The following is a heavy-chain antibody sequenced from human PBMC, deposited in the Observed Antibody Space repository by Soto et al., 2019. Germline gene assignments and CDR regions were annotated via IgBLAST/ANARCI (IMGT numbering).Heavy chain of an antibody. CDR2: IFSSGST. CDR3: AREGSYSAYNFAHGIQLWSFDF. J-gene: IGHJ4*02. CDR1: GGSINTFY. D-gene: IGHD5-12*01. V-gene: IGHV4-4*07. Sequence: SETLSLTCTVSGGSINTFYWSWVRQPTGKGLEWIGRIFSSGSTSFNPSLESRVAMSVDTSKNHFSLNLSSVTAADMAVYYCAREGSYSAYNFAHGIQLWSFDFWGQGALVTVSS.